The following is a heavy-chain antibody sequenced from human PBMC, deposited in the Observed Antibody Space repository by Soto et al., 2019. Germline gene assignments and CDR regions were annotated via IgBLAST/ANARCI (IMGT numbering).Heavy chain of an antibody. CDR3: AREIGYSSGRPNFDY. CDR2: ISGSSSII. D-gene: IGHD6-19*01. CDR1: GFTFSSYS. J-gene: IGHJ4*02. V-gene: IGHV3-48*01. Sequence: GGSLRLSCAASGFTFSSYSMNWVRQAPGKGLEWVSYISGSSSIIYYADSVKGRFTISRDNAKNSLYLQMNSLRAEDTAVFYCAREIGYSSGRPNFDYWGQGA.